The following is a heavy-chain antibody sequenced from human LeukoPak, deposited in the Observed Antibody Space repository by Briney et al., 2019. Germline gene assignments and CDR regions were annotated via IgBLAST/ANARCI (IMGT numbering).Heavy chain of an antibody. D-gene: IGHD3-10*02. CDR1: GLTFGSYG. CDR3: ARDLFGGDASDI. CDR2: IWYDGSNK. V-gene: IGHV3-33*01. Sequence: GGSLRFSFAAPGLTFGSYGIHWVRQAPGKGLEWVAVIWYDGSNKYYADSVKGRFTISRDNSKNTLYLQMNSLRAEDTAVYYCARDLFGGDASDIWGQGTMVNVSS. J-gene: IGHJ3*02.